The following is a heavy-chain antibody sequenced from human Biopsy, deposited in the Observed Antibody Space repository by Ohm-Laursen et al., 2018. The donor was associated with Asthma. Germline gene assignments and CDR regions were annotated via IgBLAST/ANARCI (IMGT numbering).Heavy chain of an antibody. V-gene: IGHV4-4*02. CDR3: ARQKLVAAEGPFEM. Sequence: SETLSLTCTVSGGSISNTNWWSWVRQSPGKGLEWLGEIFHSGSTKDNPSLKSRVTISVDTSKNQFSLQLRSVTAADTAVYYCARQKLVAAEGPFEMWGQGTMVIVS. CDR1: GGSISNTNW. J-gene: IGHJ3*02. D-gene: IGHD1-26*01. CDR2: IFHSGST.